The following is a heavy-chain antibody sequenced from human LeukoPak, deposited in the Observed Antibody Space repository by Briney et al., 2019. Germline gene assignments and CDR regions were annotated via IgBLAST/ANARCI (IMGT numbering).Heavy chain of an antibody. CDR3: ARAVTPWELTFDY. Sequence: ASVKVSCKASGYTSTSYAMHWVRQAPGQRLEWMGWINAGNGNTKYSQEFQGRVTITRDTSASTAYMELSSLRSEDTAVYYCARAVTPWELTFDYWGQGTLVTVSS. CDR1: GYTSTSYA. J-gene: IGHJ4*02. D-gene: IGHD1-26*01. V-gene: IGHV1-3*03. CDR2: INAGNGNT.